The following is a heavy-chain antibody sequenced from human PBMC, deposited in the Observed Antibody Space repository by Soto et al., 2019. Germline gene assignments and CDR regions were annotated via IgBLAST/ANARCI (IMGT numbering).Heavy chain of an antibody. CDR3: ARIQLGYDAFDI. Sequence: EVQLVESGGGLVKPGGSLRLSCAASGFTFSSYSMNWVRQAPGKGLEWVSSISSSSSYIYYADSGKSRFTISRDNAKNSLYLQMNSLGAEDTEVCYCARIQLGYDAFDIWGQGTMVTVSS. CDR2: ISSSSSYI. CDR1: GFTFSSYS. D-gene: IGHD6-6*01. V-gene: IGHV3-21*01. J-gene: IGHJ3*02.